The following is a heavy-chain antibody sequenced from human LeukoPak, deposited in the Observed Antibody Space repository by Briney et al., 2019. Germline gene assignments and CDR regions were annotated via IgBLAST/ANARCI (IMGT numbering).Heavy chain of an antibody. Sequence: GGSLRLSCAASGFTVSSDYMSWVRQAPGKGLEWVSVIYSGGSTYYADSVKGRFTISRDKSKNTVYPQMNSLRFEDTAMYYCARNWFDPWGQGTLVTVSS. CDR3: ARNWFDP. V-gene: IGHV3-53*05. CDR1: GFTVSSDY. J-gene: IGHJ5*02. CDR2: IYSGGST.